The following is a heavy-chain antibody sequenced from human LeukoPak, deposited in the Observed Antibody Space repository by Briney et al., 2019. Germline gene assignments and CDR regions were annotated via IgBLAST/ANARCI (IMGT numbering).Heavy chain of an antibody. Sequence: GGSLRLSCAASGFTFSSYAMSWVRQAPGKGLEWVSAISGSGGSTYYADSVKGRFTISRDNSKNTLYLQMNSLRAEDTAVYYCAKDRGFTMIVVVITHDAFDIWGQGTMVTVSS. CDR2: ISGSGGST. CDR1: GFTFSSYA. J-gene: IGHJ3*02. CDR3: AKDRGFTMIVVVITHDAFDI. D-gene: IGHD3-22*01. V-gene: IGHV3-23*01.